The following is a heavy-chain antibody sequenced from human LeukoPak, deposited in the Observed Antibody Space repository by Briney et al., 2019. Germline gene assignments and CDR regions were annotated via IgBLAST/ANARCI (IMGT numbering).Heavy chain of an antibody. Sequence: SQTLSLTCTVSDGSISSGDYYWSWIRQSPGKGLEWIGYIYYSGSTYYNPSLKSRVTISVDTSKNQFSLKLSSVTAADTAVYYCARASLVLYYGMDVWGLGTTVTVSS. CDR3: ARASLVLYYGMDV. CDR2: IYYSGST. D-gene: IGHD2-8*02. CDR1: DGSISSGDYY. V-gene: IGHV4-30-4*01. J-gene: IGHJ6*02.